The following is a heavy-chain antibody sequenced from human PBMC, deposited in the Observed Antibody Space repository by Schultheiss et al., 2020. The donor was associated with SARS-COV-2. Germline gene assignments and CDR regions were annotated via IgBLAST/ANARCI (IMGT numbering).Heavy chain of an antibody. CDR1: GFTFSSYG. D-gene: IGHD3-22*01. Sequence: GGSLRLSCAASGFTFSSYGMSWVRQAPGKGLEWVSSISSSSSYIYYADSVKGRFTISRDNAKNSLYLQMNSLRAEDTAVYYCARGLYYYDSSGYPRGVYFQHWGQGTLVTVSS. V-gene: IGHV3-21*01. J-gene: IGHJ1*01. CDR2: ISSSSSYI. CDR3: ARGLYYYDSSGYPRGVYFQH.